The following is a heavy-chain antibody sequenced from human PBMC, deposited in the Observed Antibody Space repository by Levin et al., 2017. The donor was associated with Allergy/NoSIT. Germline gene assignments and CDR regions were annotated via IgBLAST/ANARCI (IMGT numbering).Heavy chain of an antibody. CDR2: IYERGSA. V-gene: IGHV4-39*01. J-gene: IGHJ3*01. Sequence: SQTLSLTCSVSGGSFRRSDYYWGWIRQPPGKGLEWIRSIYERGSAYYNSPRKSRVAMSVDTSKKQCTLRLSSVTAADTAVYYCVIAHCTATSWYVWDDAFDVWGQGTLVTVSS. CDR3: VIAHCTATSWYVWDDAFDV. CDR1: GGSFRRSDYY. D-gene: IGHD2-8*02.